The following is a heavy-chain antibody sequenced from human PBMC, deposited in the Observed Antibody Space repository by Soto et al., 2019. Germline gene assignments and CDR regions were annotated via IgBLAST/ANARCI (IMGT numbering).Heavy chain of an antibody. Sequence: GASVKVSCKASGYTFTGYYMHWVRQAPGQGLEWMGWINPNSGGTNYAQKFQGWVTMTRDTSISTAYMELSRLRSDDTAVYYCARDYDILTTYGMDVWGQGTTVTVSS. CDR3: ARDYDILTTYGMDV. CDR2: INPNSGGT. J-gene: IGHJ6*02. CDR1: GYTFTGYY. V-gene: IGHV1-2*04. D-gene: IGHD3-9*01.